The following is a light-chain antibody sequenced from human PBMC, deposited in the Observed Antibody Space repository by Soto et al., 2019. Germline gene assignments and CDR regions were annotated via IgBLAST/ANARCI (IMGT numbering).Light chain of an antibody. CDR3: MQVRHRPRT. J-gene: IGKJ2*01. V-gene: IGKV2-28*01. Sequence: DIVMTQSPLSLPVTPGEPASISCRSSQSLLQSDGYNYLDWYLQKPGQSPQLLIYLGSNRASGAPDRFSGRGSGKDFTLKINRVEAVDVGVYYCMQVRHRPRTFGQGKKLEIK. CDR1: QSLLQSDGYNY. CDR2: LGS.